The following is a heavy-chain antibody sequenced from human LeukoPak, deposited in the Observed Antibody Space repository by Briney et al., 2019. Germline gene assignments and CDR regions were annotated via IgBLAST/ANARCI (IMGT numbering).Heavy chain of an antibody. D-gene: IGHD1-26*01. J-gene: IGHJ4*02. CDR2: IYSGGST. CDR3: ARVESGSYYTFDY. Sequence: GGSLRLSCAASGFTVSSNYMSWVRQAPGKGLEGVSVIYSGGSTYYADSVKGRFTISRDNSKNTLYLQMNSLRAEDTAVYYCARVESGSYYTFDYWGQGTLVTVSS. CDR1: GFTVSSNY. V-gene: IGHV3-66*01.